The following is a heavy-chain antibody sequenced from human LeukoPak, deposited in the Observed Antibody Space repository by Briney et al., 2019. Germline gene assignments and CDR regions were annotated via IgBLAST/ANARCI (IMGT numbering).Heavy chain of an antibody. V-gene: IGHV4-34*01. CDR3: ARGIPAAISNYYYYYMDV. CDR1: GGSFSGYY. Sequence: SETLSLTCAVYGGSFSGYYWSWIRQPPGKGLEWIEEINHSGSTNYNPSLKSRVTISVDTSKNQFSLKLSSVTAADTAVYYCARGIPAAISNYYYYYMDVWGKGTTVTVSS. CDR2: INHSGST. J-gene: IGHJ6*03. D-gene: IGHD2-2*02.